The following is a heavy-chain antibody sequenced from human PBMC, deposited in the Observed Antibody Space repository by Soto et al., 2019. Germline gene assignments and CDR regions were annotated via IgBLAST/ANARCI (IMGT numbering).Heavy chain of an antibody. CDR3: AREVKVPAAADAFDI. D-gene: IGHD2-2*01. CDR1: GGSISNGNYY. CDR2: IDYRWTT. J-gene: IGHJ3*02. V-gene: IGHV4-31*03. Sequence: QVQLQESGPGLVKPSQTLSLTCTVSGGSISNGNYYWSWIRQHPEKGLEGIGYIDYRWTTHYNPSLESRVTISVDTSNNQFSLNLSSVTAADTAVYYCAREVKVPAAADAFDIWGQGTMVTVSS.